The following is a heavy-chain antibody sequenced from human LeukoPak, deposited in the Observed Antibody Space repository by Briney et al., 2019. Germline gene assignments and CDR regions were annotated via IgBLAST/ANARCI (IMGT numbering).Heavy chain of an antibody. CDR1: GGSISSGGYS. V-gene: IGHV4-31*03. Sequence: SQTLSLTCTVSGGSISSGGYSWSWIRQHPGKGLEWIGYIYYSGSTYYNPSLKSRVTISVDTSKNQFSLKLSSVTAADTAVYYCARARLGAATSFDPWGQGTLVTVSS. D-gene: IGHD2-15*01. CDR2: IYYSGST. CDR3: ARARLGAATSFDP. J-gene: IGHJ5*02.